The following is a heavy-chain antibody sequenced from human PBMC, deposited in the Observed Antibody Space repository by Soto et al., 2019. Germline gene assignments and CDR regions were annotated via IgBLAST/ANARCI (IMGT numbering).Heavy chain of an antibody. CDR1: GYSFTVDY. V-gene: IGHV1-2*06. CDR2: INPNSGGT. J-gene: IGHJ6*02. D-gene: IGHD3-3*01. Sequence: ASVKGSCKSCGYSFTVDYRHWVLQAPGQEVGWMGRINPNSGGTNYAQKFQGRVTMTRDTSISTAYTELSSLRSEDMAVYYCARVIFWSGYQSRYYYGMDVWGQGTTVTVS. CDR3: ARVIFWSGYQSRYYYGMDV.